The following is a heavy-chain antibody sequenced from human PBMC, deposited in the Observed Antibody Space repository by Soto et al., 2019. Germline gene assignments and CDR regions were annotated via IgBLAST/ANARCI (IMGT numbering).Heavy chain of an antibody. CDR1: GHTFANNF. J-gene: IGHJ3*01. D-gene: IGHD3-22*01. Sequence: QEQLEQSGAEVKKPGASVKISCKASGHTFANNFLHWVRQAPGQGLEWMGVFYATSPRTNRAQQFNGRVTITRDTSTTTVFMELSILRSDDTALYSCATEGGTPNIEVVTSGFEVWGQWTMVTVSS. V-gene: IGHV1-46*01. CDR2: FYATSPRT. CDR3: ATEGGTPNIEVVTSGFEV.